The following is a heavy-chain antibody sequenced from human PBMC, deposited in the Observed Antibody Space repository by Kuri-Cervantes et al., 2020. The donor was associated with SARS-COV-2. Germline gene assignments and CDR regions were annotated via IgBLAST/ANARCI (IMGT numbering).Heavy chain of an antibody. J-gene: IGHJ5*02. CDR3: ARNFWHYYDSSGYYGSGVWFDP. D-gene: IGHD3-22*01. CDR2: ISPYNGNT. V-gene: IGHV1-18*01. CDR1: GYTFTSYG. Sequence: ASVKVSCKAAGYTFTSYGISWVRQAPGQGLEWMGWISPYNGNTNYAQKLQGRVTMTTDTSTSTAYMELRSLRTDDTAVYCCARNFWHYYDSSGYYGSGVWFDPWGQGTLVTVSS.